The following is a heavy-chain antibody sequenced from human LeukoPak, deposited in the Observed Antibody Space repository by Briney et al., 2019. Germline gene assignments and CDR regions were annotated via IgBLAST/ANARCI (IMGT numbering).Heavy chain of an antibody. J-gene: IGHJ5*02. Sequence: ASVKVSCKASGFRFTSFGVSWVRQAPGQGLEWMGWISTYIGVTHYAEKFEDRVTMTIDTSTTTAYMELRSLRYDDTAVYYCARGVSGVTPPWGQGTLVIVSS. D-gene: IGHD4-23*01. V-gene: IGHV1-18*04. CDR3: ARGVSGVTPP. CDR2: ISTYIGVT. CDR1: GFRFTSFG.